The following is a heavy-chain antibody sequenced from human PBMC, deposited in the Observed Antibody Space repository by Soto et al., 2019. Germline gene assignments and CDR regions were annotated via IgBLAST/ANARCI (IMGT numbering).Heavy chain of an antibody. CDR3: ATPGILWRGSLAPIDY. V-gene: IGHV1-69*06. CDR2: IIPIFGTA. J-gene: IGHJ4*02. CDR1: GGTFSSNA. Sequence: SVKVSCKAPGGTFSSNAISWVRQAPGQGLEWMGGIIPIFGTANYAQKFQGRVTMTEDTSTGTAYMELSSLRSEDTAVHYCATPGILWRGSLAPIDYWWQGTLVSDSS. D-gene: IGHD2-21*01.